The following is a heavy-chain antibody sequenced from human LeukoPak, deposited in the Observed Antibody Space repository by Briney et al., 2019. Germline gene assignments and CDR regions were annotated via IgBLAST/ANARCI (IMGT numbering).Heavy chain of an antibody. CDR3: ARQEIAAAGTYFQH. CDR1: GYSISSGYY. CDR2: IYHSGST. Sequence: SETLSLTCAVSGYSISSGYYWGWLRQPPGKGLEWIGRIYHSGSTYYNPSLKSRVTISVDTSKNQFSLKLSSVTAADTAVYYCARQEIAAAGTYFQHWGQGTLVTVSS. D-gene: IGHD6-13*01. V-gene: IGHV4-38-2*01. J-gene: IGHJ1*01.